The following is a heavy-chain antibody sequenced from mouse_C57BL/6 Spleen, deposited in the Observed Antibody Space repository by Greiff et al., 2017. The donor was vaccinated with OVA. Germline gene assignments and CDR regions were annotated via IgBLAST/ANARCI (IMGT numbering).Heavy chain of an antibody. V-gene: IGHV5-17*01. CDR1: GFTFSDYG. CDR3: ARRPKTGWYFDV. Sequence: DVQLVESGGGLVKPGGSLKLSCAASGFTFSDYGMHWVRQAPEKGLEWVAYISSGSSTIYYADTVKGRFTISRDNAKNTLFLQMTSLRSEDTAMYYCARRPKTGWYFDVWGTGTTVTVSS. J-gene: IGHJ1*03. CDR2: ISSGSSTI. D-gene: IGHD4-1*01.